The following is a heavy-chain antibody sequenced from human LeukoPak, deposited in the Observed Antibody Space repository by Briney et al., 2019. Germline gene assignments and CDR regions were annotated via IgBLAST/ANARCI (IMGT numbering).Heavy chain of an antibody. V-gene: IGHV1-46*01. D-gene: IGHD3-22*01. J-gene: IGHJ3*02. Sequence: GAPVKVSCKASGYTFTSYYMHWVRQAPGQGLEWMGIINPSGGSTSYAQKFQGRVTMTRDTSTSTVYMELSSLRSEDTAVYYCAREYYYDSSGYFFPGSLLGAFDIWGQGTMVTVSS. CDR3: AREYYYDSSGYFFPGSLLGAFDI. CDR2: INPSGGST. CDR1: GYTFTSYY.